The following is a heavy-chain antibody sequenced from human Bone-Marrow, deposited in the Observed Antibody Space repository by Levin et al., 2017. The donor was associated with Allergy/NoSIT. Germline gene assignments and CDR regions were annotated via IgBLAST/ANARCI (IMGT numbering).Heavy chain of an antibody. V-gene: IGHV3-21*01. D-gene: IGHD3-3*01. CDR2: ISSSSSYI. CDR1: GFTFSSYS. J-gene: IGHJ4*02. CDR3: AREYGVVPDY. Sequence: PGESLKISCAASGFTFSSYSMNWVRQAPGKGLEWVSSISSSSSYIYYADSVKGRFTISRDNAKNSLYLQMNSLRAEDTAVYYCAREYGVVPDYWGQGTLVTVSS.